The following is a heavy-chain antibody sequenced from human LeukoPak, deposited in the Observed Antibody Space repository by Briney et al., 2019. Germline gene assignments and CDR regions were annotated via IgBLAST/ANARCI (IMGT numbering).Heavy chain of an antibody. V-gene: IGHV1-46*01. CDR2: INPSGCST. CDR3: AGECEAVAGHYGVIEY. CDR1: GYSFMNYY. D-gene: IGHD4-17*01. Sequence: GASVKLSCKASGYSFMNYYIHWVRQPPGQGLEWMGIINPSGCSTSFAQMFKRRLTITGDISTSTIYMEINSLSSEDTGFYYCAGECEAVAGHYGVIEYWGKGTMVTVSS. J-gene: IGHJ4*02.